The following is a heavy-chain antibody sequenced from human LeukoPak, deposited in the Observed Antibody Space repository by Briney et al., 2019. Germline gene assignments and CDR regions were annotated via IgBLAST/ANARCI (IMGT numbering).Heavy chain of an antibody. J-gene: IGHJ4*02. Sequence: GGSLRLSCAASGFTFDDYAMHWVRQAPGKGLEWVSGISWNSGSIGYADSVKGRFTISRDNAKNSLYLQMNSLRAEDTAVYFCASGGWSGYWGQGTLVTVSS. CDR2: ISWNSGSI. V-gene: IGHV3-9*01. CDR3: ASGGWSGY. D-gene: IGHD6-19*01. CDR1: GFTFDDYA.